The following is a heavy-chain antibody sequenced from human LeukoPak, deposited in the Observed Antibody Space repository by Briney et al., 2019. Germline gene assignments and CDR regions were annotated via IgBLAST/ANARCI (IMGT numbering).Heavy chain of an antibody. Sequence: SETLSLTCAVYGGSFSGYYWSWIRQPPGKGLEWIGEINHSGSTNYNPSLKSRVTISVDTSKNQFSLKLSSVTAADTAVYYCTRGPTTYYYDSSGYFDYWGQGTLVTVSS. CDR1: GGSFSGYY. D-gene: IGHD3-22*01. J-gene: IGHJ4*02. CDR2: INHSGST. CDR3: TRGPTTYYYDSSGYFDY. V-gene: IGHV4-34*01.